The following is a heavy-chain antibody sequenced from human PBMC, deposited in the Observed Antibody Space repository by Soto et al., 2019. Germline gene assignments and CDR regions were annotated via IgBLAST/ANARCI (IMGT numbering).Heavy chain of an antibody. J-gene: IGHJ1*01. CDR3: SRDQRYYYDCGVCYRGDH. V-gene: IGHV1-18*01. D-gene: IGHD3-22*01. CDR1: GYTFTSYG. Sequence: QVQLVQSGAEVKRPGASVKVSCKASGYTFTSYGITWVRQAPGQGREWMGWISADNDNTNYAQKFQGRVTMTTDTSTTTAYMELRSMRSDDKAVYYFSRDQRYYYDCGVCYRGDHWGQGTLVTVSP. CDR2: ISADNDNT.